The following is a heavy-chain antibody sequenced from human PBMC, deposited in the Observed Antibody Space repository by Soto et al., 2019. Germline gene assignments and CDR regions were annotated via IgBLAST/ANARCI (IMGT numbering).Heavy chain of an antibody. CDR1: GGSISSSNW. V-gene: IGHV4-4*02. D-gene: IGHD2-15*01. Sequence: QVQLQESGPGLVKPSGTLSLTCAVSGGSISSSNWWSWVRQPPGKGLEWIGEIYHSGSTNYNPSLQSRVTISVDKSKNQFSLKLSSVTAADTAVYYCARDTGMGCSGGSCYTWGQGTLVTVSS. J-gene: IGHJ5*02. CDR2: IYHSGST. CDR3: ARDTGMGCSGGSCYT.